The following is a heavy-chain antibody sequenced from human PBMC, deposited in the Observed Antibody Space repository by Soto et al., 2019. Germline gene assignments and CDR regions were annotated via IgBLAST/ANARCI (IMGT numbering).Heavy chain of an antibody. D-gene: IGHD3-16*01. CDR2: ISPYTGNT. J-gene: IGHJ6*02. Sequence: QVQLVQSGDEVKKPGASVKVSCKASGYIFVNYGIAWVRQAPGQGLEWMGWISPYTGNTHSATKIQARLTMTTDTSTSTAYMDLGSLTSDDTAVYYCVMVDNYVTPTRQDVWGQGTTVTVSS. V-gene: IGHV1-18*01. CDR3: VMVDNYVTPTRQDV. CDR1: GYIFVNYG.